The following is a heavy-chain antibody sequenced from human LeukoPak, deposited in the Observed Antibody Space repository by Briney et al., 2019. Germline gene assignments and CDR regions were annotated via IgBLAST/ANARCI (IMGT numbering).Heavy chain of an antibody. CDR3: ATRGLRYGDSSFDY. D-gene: IGHD4-17*01. CDR2: TYYRSKWYN. V-gene: IGHV6-1*01. J-gene: IGHJ4*02. CDR1: GDSVSSNSAA. Sequence: SQTLSLTCAISGDSVSSNSAAWNWIRQSPSRGLEWLTRTYYRSKWYNDYAVSVKSRITINPDTSKNQFSLQLNSVTPEDTAVYYCATRGLRYGDSSFDYWGQGTLVTVSS.